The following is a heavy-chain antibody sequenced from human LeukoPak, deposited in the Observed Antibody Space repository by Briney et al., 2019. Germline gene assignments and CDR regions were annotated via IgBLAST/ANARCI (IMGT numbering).Heavy chain of an antibody. J-gene: IGHJ4*02. CDR2: ISWNGGST. Sequence: GGSLRLSCAASGFTFDDYAMHWVRQVPGKGLEWVSGISWNGGSTGYADSVKGRFTISRDNARNSLYLQLNSLRAEDTAFYYYAKDMGYFSGSYDYWGQGTLVTVSS. CDR1: GFTFDDYA. CDR3: AKDMGYFSGSYDY. V-gene: IGHV3-9*01. D-gene: IGHD6-19*01.